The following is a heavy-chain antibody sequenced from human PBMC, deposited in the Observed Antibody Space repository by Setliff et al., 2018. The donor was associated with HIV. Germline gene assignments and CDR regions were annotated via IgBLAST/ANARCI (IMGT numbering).Heavy chain of an antibody. D-gene: IGHD5-12*01. V-gene: IGHV4-39*01. CDR2: IDSRGTS. CDR3: ARNYSPSGYSSAVDY. J-gene: IGHJ4*02. CDR1: GGSITNTDYY. Sequence: SETLSLTCTVSGGSITNTDYYWGWVRQAPGRGLEWIGNIDSRGTSSYSPSLKSRVTISVDTSKNQLSLKLTSVTAADTAVYFCARNYSPSGYSSAVDYWGQGTLVTVSS.